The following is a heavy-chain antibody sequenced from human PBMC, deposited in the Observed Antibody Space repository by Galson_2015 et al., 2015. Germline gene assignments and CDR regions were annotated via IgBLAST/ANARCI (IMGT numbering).Heavy chain of an antibody. V-gene: IGHV5-51*01. J-gene: IGHJ4*02. D-gene: IGHD2-2*01. CDR1: GYSFTSYW. CDR2: IYPGDSDT. CDR3: ARHLGYCSSASCRPPDY. Sequence: QSGAEVKKPGESLKISCKGSGYSFTSYWIGWVRQMPGKGLEWMGIIYPGDSDTRYSPSFQGQVTISADKSISTAYLQWSSLKASDAARYYCARHLGYCSSASCRPPDYWGQGTLVTVSS.